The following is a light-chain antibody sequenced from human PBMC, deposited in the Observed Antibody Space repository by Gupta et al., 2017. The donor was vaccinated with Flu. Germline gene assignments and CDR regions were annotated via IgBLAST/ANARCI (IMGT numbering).Light chain of an antibody. V-gene: IGKV3-20*01. Sequence: EIVLTQSPGTLPLSPGESATLTCRASLSVSSSDLAWYQQKPGQAPRLLSYGASSRATGIPDRFSGSGSGTDFTLTISGLEPEDFSVCYCQRYGSSPFGGGTKVEIK. CDR1: LSVSSSD. J-gene: IGKJ4*01. CDR2: GAS. CDR3: QRYGSSP.